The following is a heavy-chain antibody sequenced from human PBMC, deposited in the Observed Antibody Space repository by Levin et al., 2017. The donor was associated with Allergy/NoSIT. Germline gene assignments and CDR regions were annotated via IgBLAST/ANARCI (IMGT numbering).Heavy chain of an antibody. V-gene: IGHV3-33*01. CDR2: IWYDGSNK. CDR1: GFTFSSYG. CDR3: ARAGGMYGVGAFAI. Sequence: AGESLKISCAASGFTFSSYGMHWVRQAPGKGLEWVAVIWYDGSNKYYADSVKGRFTISRDNSKNTLYVQMNSLRAEDTAVYYCARAGGMYGVGAFAIWGQGTMVTVSS. J-gene: IGHJ3*02. D-gene: IGHD4-17*01.